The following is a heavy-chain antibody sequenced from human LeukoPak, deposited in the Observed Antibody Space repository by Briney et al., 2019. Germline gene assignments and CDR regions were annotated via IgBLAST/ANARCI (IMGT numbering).Heavy chain of an antibody. CDR2: IYNTGTT. CDR3: ARRALRDGYNYYFDY. J-gene: IGHJ4*02. D-gene: IGHD5-24*01. CDR1: GGSISSNSYY. V-gene: IGHV4-39*01. Sequence: SGTLSLTCTVSGGSISSNSYYWGWIRQPPGKGLEWIGSIYNTGTTYYNPSLKSRVTISVDTSRNQFSLKLSSVTAADTAVYYCARRALRDGYNYYFDYWGQGTLVTVSS.